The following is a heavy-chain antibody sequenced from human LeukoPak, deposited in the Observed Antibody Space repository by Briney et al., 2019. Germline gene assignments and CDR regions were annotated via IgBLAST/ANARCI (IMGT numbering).Heavy chain of an antibody. Sequence: ASVKVPCKASGYTFTSYAMHWVRQAPGQRLEWMGWINAGNGNTKYSQKFQGRVTITRDTSASTAYMELSSLRSEDTAVYYCARGRIAARPDWFDPWGQGTLVTVSS. J-gene: IGHJ5*02. CDR1: GYTFTSYA. D-gene: IGHD6-6*01. V-gene: IGHV1-3*01. CDR3: ARGRIAARPDWFDP. CDR2: INAGNGNT.